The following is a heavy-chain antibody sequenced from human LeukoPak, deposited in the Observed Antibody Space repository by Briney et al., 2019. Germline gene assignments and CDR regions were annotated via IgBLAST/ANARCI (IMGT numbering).Heavy chain of an antibody. CDR1: GGSISSYY. Sequence: PSETLSLTCTVSGGSISSYYWSWIRQPPGKGLEWIGYIYYSGSTNYNPSLKSRVTISVDTSKNQFSLKLGSVTAADTAVYYCARTTYQWHEKYYFDYWGQGTLVTVSS. J-gene: IGHJ4*02. D-gene: IGHD6-19*01. V-gene: IGHV4-59*01. CDR2: IYYSGST. CDR3: ARTTYQWHEKYYFDY.